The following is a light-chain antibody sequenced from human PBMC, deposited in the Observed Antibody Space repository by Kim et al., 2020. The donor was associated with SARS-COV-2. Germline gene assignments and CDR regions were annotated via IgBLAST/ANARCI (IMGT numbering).Light chain of an antibody. CDR2: NNI. V-gene: IGLV1-40*01. Sequence: SVLTQPPSVSGAPGQRVTISCTGSSSNIGTNYDVHWYQQLPGTAPKLLIYNNINRPPGVPARFSGFKSGTSASLAITGLQAEDEADYYCQSYDSSLNGYVFGTGTKVTVL. J-gene: IGLJ1*01. CDR3: QSYDSSLNGYV. CDR1: SSNIGTNYD.